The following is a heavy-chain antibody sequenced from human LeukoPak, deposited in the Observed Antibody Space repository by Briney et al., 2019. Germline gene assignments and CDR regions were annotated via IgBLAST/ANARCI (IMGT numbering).Heavy chain of an antibody. CDR1: GGTFSSYT. J-gene: IGHJ4*02. D-gene: IGHD3-22*01. V-gene: IGHV1-69*02. CDR3: ARGTDTYYYDSSGLMYYFDY. Sequence: EASVKVSCKASGGTFSSYTISWVRQAPGQGLEWMGRIIPILGIANYAQKFQGRVTITADKSTSTAYMELSSLRSEDTAVYYCARGTDTYYYDSSGLMYYFDYWGQGTLDTVSS. CDR2: IIPILGIA.